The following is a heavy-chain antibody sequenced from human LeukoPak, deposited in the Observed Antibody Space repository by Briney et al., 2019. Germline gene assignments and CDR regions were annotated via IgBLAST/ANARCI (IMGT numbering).Heavy chain of an antibody. CDR3: ARAGEEVAFDI. D-gene: IGHD1-14*01. J-gene: IGHJ3*02. Sequence: GGSLRLSCAAPGFTFSSYSMNWVRQAPGKGLEWVSSISSSSSYIYYADSVKSRFTISRDNAKNSLYLQMNSLRAEDTAVYYCARAGEEVAFDIWGQGTMVTVSS. CDR2: ISSSSSYI. V-gene: IGHV3-21*01. CDR1: GFTFSSYS.